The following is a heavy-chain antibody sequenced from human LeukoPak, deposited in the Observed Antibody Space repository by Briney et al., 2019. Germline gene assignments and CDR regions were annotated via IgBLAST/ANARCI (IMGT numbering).Heavy chain of an antibody. J-gene: IGHJ4*02. D-gene: IGHD3-10*02. Sequence: ASVKVSCKASGYTFTSYGISWVRQTPGQGLEWMGWISAYNGNTNYAQKLQGRVTMTTDTSTSTAYMELRSLRSDDTAVYYCARDPPRSSITMFNYFDYWGQGTLVTVSS. CDR1: GYTFTSYG. CDR2: ISAYNGNT. V-gene: IGHV1-18*01. CDR3: ARDPPRSSITMFNYFDY.